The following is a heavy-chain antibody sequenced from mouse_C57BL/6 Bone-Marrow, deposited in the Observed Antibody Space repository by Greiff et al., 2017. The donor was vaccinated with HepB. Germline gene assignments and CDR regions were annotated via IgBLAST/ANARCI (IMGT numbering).Heavy chain of an antibody. Sequence: QVQLKQPGAELVKPGASVKMSCKASGYTFTSYWITWVKQRPGQGLEWIGDIYPGSGSTNYNEKFKSKATLTVDTSSSTAYVQLSSLTSEDSAVYYCARGWLRRRTWFAYWGQGTLVTVSA. J-gene: IGHJ3*01. CDR1: GYTFTSYW. CDR2: IYPGSGST. V-gene: IGHV1-55*01. CDR3: ARGWLRRRTWFAY. D-gene: IGHD2-2*01.